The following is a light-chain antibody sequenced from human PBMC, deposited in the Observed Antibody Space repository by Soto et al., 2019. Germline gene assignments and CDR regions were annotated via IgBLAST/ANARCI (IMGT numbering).Light chain of an antibody. CDR1: SSDVGSDNL. V-gene: IGLV2-23*02. J-gene: IGLJ1*01. CDR2: EVS. Sequence: QSALTQPASVSGSPGQSITISCTGASSDVGSDNLVSWYQQHPGKAPKFIIYEVSQRPAGVSYRFSGSKSGNTAYLTISGLQAEDEADYYCCSYASSITYVFGTGTKVTVL. CDR3: CSYASSITYV.